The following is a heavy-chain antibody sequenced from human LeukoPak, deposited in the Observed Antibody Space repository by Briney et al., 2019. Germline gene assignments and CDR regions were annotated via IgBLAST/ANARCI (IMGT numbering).Heavy chain of an antibody. CDR2: ISSSRSYT. Sequence: GGSLRLSCAASVFTFSDYYMSWIRQAPGKGLEWVSHISSSRSYTNYADSVKGRFTISRDNAKNSLYLQMNSLRAEDTAVYYCARDCSSTSCYVFWEPGYGMDVWGQGTTVTVSS. J-gene: IGHJ6*02. CDR3: ARDCSSTSCYVFWEPGYGMDV. CDR1: VFTFSDYY. D-gene: IGHD2-2*01. V-gene: IGHV3-11*06.